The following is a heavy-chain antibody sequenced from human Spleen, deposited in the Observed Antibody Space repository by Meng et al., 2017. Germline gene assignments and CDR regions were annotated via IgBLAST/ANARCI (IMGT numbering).Heavy chain of an antibody. Sequence: GESLKISCAASGFTFSNYEMNWVRQAPGKGLEWVAYITSSSRTIYYADSVKGRFTISRDNARNSLYLEMNSLRAEDTAVYYCARAGFHAFDMWGQGTMVTVSS. V-gene: IGHV3-48*03. J-gene: IGHJ3*02. CDR3: ARAGFHAFDM. CDR1: GFTFSNYE. CDR2: ITSSSRTI.